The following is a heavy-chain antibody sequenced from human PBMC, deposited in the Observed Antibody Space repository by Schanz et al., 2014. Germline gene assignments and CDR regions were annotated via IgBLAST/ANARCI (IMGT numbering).Heavy chain of an antibody. CDR2: INPSGGST. J-gene: IGHJ6*02. CDR1: GYTFTRYY. Sequence: QVQLVQSGAEVKKPGASVKVSCKASGYTFTRYYIHWVRQAPGQGLEWMGIINPSGGSTTYAQKFQGRVTMTSDTSTSTVYMELSSLRSEDTAVYYCARNYCGPSEESDRYGMDVWGQGTTVTVSS. CDR3: ARNYCGPSEESDRYGMDV. V-gene: IGHV1-46*01. D-gene: IGHD1-7*01.